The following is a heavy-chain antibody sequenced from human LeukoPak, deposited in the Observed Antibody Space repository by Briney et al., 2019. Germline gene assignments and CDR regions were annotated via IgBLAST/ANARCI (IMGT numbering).Heavy chain of an antibody. V-gene: IGHV1-2*02. Sequence: AXVKVSCKASGYTFTGYYMHWVRRAPGQGLEWMGWINPNSGGTNYAQKFQGRVTMTRDTSISTAYMELSRLRSDDTAVYYCARDRWYYYDSSGYYSDAFDIWGQGTMVTVSS. CDR2: INPNSGGT. CDR3: ARDRWYYYDSSGYYSDAFDI. D-gene: IGHD3-22*01. J-gene: IGHJ3*02. CDR1: GYTFTGYY.